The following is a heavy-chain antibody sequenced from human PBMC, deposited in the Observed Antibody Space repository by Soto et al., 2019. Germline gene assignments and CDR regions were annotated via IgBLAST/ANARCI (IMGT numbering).Heavy chain of an antibody. J-gene: IGHJ6*02. CDR3: ARGWGYFDSSGFPYLYAMDV. Sequence: GGSLRLSCAASGFTFSSYEMNWVRQAPGKGLEWVSYISSSGSTIYYADSVKGRFTISRDNAKNSLYLQMTSLRAEDTALYYCARGWGYFDSSGFPYLYAMDVWGQGTTVTVSS. CDR1: GFTFSSYE. V-gene: IGHV3-48*03. CDR2: ISSSGSTI. D-gene: IGHD3-22*01.